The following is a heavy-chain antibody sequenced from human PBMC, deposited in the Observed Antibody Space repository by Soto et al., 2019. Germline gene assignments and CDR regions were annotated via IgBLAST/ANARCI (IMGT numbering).Heavy chain of an antibody. J-gene: IGHJ4*02. Sequence: ASVKVSCKASGYTFTSYNINWVRQAPGQGLEWVAGSNSNSGNSDHAQKFQGRLTVTRDTSISTAYMELSSLRSDDTAVYYCVLLGVFDHWGQGTLVTVSS. CDR1: GYTFTSYN. D-gene: IGHD3-3*01. CDR2: SNSNSGNS. V-gene: IGHV1-8*01. CDR3: VLLGVFDH.